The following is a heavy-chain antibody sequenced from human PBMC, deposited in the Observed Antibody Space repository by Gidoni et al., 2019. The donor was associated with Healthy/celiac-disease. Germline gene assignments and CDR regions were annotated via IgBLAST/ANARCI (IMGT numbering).Heavy chain of an antibody. CDR3: ALPLPDIVATTYYDAFDI. D-gene: IGHD5-12*01. Sequence: QLQLQESGPGLVKPSETLSLTCTVSGCSISSRSYYWGWIRQPPGKGLEWIGSIYSSGSTYYNPSLKIRVTISVDTSKNQFSLKLSSVTAADTAVYYCALPLPDIVATTYYDAFDIWGQGTMVTVSS. CDR2: IYSSGST. CDR1: GCSISSRSYY. J-gene: IGHJ3*02. V-gene: IGHV4-39*01.